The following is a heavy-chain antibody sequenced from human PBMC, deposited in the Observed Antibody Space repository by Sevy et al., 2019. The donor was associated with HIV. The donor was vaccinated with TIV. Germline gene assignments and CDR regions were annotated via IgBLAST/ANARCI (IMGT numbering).Heavy chain of an antibody. J-gene: IGHJ4*02. CDR2: NYTSGST. D-gene: IGHD1-26*01. CDR1: GDSISSGSYC. V-gene: IGHV4-61*02. CDR3: ARDRSGSYSRGYYFDY. Sequence: SETLSLTCTVSGDSISSGSYCWSWIRQPAGKGLEGIVLNYTSGSTNYNPSLKGRVTMSVDTSKNQFSLKLSTVTAADTAVYYCARDRSGSYSRGYYFDYWGQGTLVTVSS.